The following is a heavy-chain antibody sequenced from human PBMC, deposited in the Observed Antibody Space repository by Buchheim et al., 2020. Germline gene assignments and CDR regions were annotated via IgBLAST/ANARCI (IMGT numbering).Heavy chain of an antibody. CDR3: AREKIAARSYYYYGMDV. CDR1: GFTFSSYE. CDR2: ISSSGSTI. D-gene: IGHD6-6*01. J-gene: IGHJ6*02. V-gene: IGHV3-48*03. Sequence: EVQLVESGGGLVQPGGSLRLSCAASGFTFSSYEMNWVRQAPGKGLEWVSYISSSGSTIYYADSVKGRFTISRDNAKSSLYLQMNSLRAEDTAVYYCAREKIAARSYYYYGMDVWGQGTT.